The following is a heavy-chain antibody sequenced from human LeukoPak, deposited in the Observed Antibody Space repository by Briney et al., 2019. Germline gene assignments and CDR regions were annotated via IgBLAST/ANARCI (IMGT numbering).Heavy chain of an antibody. Sequence: ASVKVSCKSSGYTFSHFGVNWVRQAPGQGLEWMGRISGYNGNTNYAQKFQGRLTISTDPATSTVYMELSSLTSDDAAMYYCARGLDAAAGLANFDYWGQGTQVTVSS. J-gene: IGHJ4*02. CDR3: ARGLDAAAGLANFDY. D-gene: IGHD6-25*01. CDR2: ISGYNGNT. V-gene: IGHV1-18*01. CDR1: GYTFSHFG.